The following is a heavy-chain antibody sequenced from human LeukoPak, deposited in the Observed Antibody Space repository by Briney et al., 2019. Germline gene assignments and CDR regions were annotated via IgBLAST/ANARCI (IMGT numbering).Heavy chain of an antibody. CDR1: GIPFSDFY. J-gene: IGHJ4*02. CDR3: AAGTAADY. V-gene: IGHV3-11*03. D-gene: IGHD6-13*01. Sequence: PGGSLRLSCVVSGIPFSDFYMNWIRQAPGKGLEWISYVSSSSSYTDYAESVKGRFSISRDNAKSALYLEMSDLSVEDTAVYYCAAGTAADYWGQGTLVIVSS. CDR2: VSSSSSYT.